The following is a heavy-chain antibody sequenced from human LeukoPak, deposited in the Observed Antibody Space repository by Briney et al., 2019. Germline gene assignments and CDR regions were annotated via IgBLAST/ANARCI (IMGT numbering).Heavy chain of an antibody. V-gene: IGHV3-21*04. D-gene: IGHD5-24*01. CDR3: ARDSTIRD. Sequence: GGSLRLSCAASGFTFSSYSTIWVRQAPGKGLEWVSSISSSSSYIYYADSVKGRFTISRDNAKNSLYLQMNSLRTEDTAVYYCARDSTIRDWGQGTLVTVSS. J-gene: IGHJ1*01. CDR2: ISSSSSYI. CDR1: GFTFSSYS.